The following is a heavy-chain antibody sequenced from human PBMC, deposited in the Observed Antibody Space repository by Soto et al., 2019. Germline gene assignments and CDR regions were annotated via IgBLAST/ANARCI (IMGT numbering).Heavy chain of an antibody. CDR2: INPNSGGT. Sequence: GASVKVSCKASGYTFTGYYMHWVRQAPGQGLEWMGWINPNSGGTNYAQKFQGRVTMTRDTSISTAYMELSRLRSDDTAVYYCARLLLLSNYYYYGMDFWGPGTMVTVS. V-gene: IGHV1-2*02. CDR3: ARLLLLSNYYYYGMDF. J-gene: IGHJ6*02. CDR1: GYTFTGYY.